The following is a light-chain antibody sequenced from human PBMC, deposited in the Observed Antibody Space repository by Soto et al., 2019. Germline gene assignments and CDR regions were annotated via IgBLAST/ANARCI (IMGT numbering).Light chain of an antibody. CDR3: QHYNSYSEA. V-gene: IGKV1-5*01. Sequence: IHMTHSPSSLSASVLYGVTITFLASQSIGTWLAWYQQKPGKAPKVLIYDVSSLKSGVPSRFSGSASATEFTLTISSLQPDDFATYYCQHYNSYSEAFGQGTKVDIK. CDR1: QSIGTW. CDR2: DVS. J-gene: IGKJ1*01.